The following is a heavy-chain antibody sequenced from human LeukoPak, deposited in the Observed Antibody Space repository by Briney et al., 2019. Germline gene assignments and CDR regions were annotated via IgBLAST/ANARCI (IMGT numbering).Heavy chain of an antibody. J-gene: IGHJ3*01. CDR2: IDPSDSYT. Sequence: GASLKISCKGSGYSFTSYWITWVRQMPGKGLGWMGRIDPSDSYTNYSPSFQGHVTISADKSISTAYLQWSSLKASDTAMYYCARSGSSTSPYRDWGQGTMVTVSS. CDR3: ARSGSSTSPYRD. V-gene: IGHV5-10-1*01. D-gene: IGHD2-2*02. CDR1: GYSFTSYW.